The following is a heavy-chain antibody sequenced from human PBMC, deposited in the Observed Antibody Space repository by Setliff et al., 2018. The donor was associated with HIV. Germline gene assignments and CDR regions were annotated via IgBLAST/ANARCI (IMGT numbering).Heavy chain of an antibody. Sequence: SETLSLTCSVSGDSINTGSNYWNWIRQPAGKGLEWIGHIYTNGYTNYNPSLKSRVTISVDTSKNQFSLRLTSVTAADTAVYYCARAPPGIQNDAFDVWGQGTMVTVSS. V-gene: IGHV4-61*09. CDR2: IYTNGYT. CDR3: ARAPPGIQNDAFDV. J-gene: IGHJ3*01. CDR1: GDSINTGSNY.